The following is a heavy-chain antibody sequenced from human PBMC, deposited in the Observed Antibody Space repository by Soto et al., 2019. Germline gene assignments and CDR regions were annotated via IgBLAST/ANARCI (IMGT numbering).Heavy chain of an antibody. V-gene: IGHV4-59*01. CDR3: TRKNYYEYLQH. J-gene: IGHJ1*01. Sequence: SETLSLTCTVSGGSISSDYWSWIRQPPGKGLEWIASIYLSGRTNYNPSLQSRVIISLDTSKDQFSLKLSSVTTADSAVYYCTRKNYYEYLQHWGQGTLVTVSS. CDR1: GGSISSDY. CDR2: IYLSGRT. D-gene: IGHD1-26*01.